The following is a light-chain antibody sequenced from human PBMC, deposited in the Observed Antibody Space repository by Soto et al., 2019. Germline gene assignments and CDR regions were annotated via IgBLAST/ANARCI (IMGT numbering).Light chain of an antibody. CDR3: QKYHIRPPTT. CDR2: GAS. Sequence: EIGMTQSPATLSVSPGERATLSFRSRQSFSGNLAWYQQRPGQAPRRLIYGASTRATGIPARFSGSGSGTEVTITISSVQSEDFAVYYGQKYHIRPPTTFGQANKLEVK. V-gene: IGKV3-15*01. CDR1: QSFSGN. J-gene: IGKJ2*01.